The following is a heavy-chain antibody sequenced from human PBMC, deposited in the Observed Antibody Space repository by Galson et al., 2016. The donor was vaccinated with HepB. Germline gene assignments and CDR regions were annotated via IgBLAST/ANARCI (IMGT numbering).Heavy chain of an antibody. Sequence: PALVKPTQTLTMTCTFSGFSLSSSGVGVAWIRQPPGKALEWLAIFSWGDDKSYRPSLSDRLTITKDPSGNHVVLTLTKTDPVDTGTYYCVYMPPPYRAMLTFDSWGQGTQVTVSS. V-gene: IGHV2-5*02. J-gene: IGHJ4*01. CDR1: GFSLSSSGVG. CDR3: VYMPPPYRAMLTFDS. CDR2: FSWGDDK. D-gene: IGHD1-26*01.